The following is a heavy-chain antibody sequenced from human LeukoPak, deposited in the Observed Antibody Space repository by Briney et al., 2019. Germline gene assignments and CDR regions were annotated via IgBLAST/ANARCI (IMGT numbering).Heavy chain of an antibody. CDR3: ARFDYSDGLDY. CDR2: IYYSGST. D-gene: IGHD2-21*01. J-gene: IGHJ4*02. CDR1: GGSISSYY. V-gene: IGHV4-59*12. Sequence: TSETLSLTCTVSGGSISSYYWSWIRQPPGEGLEWIGYIYYSGSTNYNPSLKNRVTISVDTSKNQFSLKLSSVTAADTAVYYCARFDYSDGLDYWGQGTLVTVSS.